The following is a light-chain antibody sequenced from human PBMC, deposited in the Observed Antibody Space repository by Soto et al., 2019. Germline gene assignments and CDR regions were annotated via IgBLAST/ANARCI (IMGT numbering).Light chain of an antibody. CDR2: DVS. J-gene: IGLJ1*01. CDR1: SIDVGGYNH. V-gene: IGLV2-14*01. CDR3: GAYTSSVKRYV. Sequence: QSVLTQPASVSGSPGQAITISCTGTSIDVGGYNHVSWYQQYPGKGPKLLTFDVSNRPSGVSDRFSGSKSSHTAALTISGLQAEDEAEYYGGAYTSSVKRYVFGTGTKLTVL.